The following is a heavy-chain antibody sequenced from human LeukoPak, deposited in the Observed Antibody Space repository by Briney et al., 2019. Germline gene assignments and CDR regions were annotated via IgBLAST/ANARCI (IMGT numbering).Heavy chain of an antibody. Sequence: GGSLRLSCAASGFTVSSNYMSWVRQAPGKGLEWVSVIYSGGSTYYADSVKGRFTISRDNSKNTLYLQMNSLRAEDTAVYYCARDRQDCSSTSCYVEYYYYYMDVWGKGTTVTVSS. CDR2: IYSGGST. J-gene: IGHJ6*03. CDR3: ARDRQDCSSTSCYVEYYYYYMDV. D-gene: IGHD2-2*01. CDR1: GFTVSSNY. V-gene: IGHV3-53*01.